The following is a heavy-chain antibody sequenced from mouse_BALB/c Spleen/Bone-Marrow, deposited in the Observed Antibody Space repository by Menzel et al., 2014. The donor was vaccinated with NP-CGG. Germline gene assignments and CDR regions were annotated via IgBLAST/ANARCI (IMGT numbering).Heavy chain of an antibody. V-gene: IGHV1S81*02. CDR3: SREGAY. Sequence: QVQLQQSGAELVKPGASVKLSCKASGYTFTSYYMYWVKQRPGQGLEWIGEITPSNGDTNFNEKFKSKATLTVDKSSGTAYMQLSSLTSEDSAVYYCSREGAYWGQGTLVTVSA. J-gene: IGHJ3*01. CDR2: ITPSNGDT. CDR1: GYTFTSYY.